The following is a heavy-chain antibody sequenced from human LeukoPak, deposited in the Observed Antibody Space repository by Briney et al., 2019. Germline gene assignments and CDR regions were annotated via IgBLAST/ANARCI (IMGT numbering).Heavy chain of an antibody. J-gene: IGHJ6*03. D-gene: IGHD3-10*01. Sequence: GASVKVSCKASGYTFTSYGISWVRQAPGQGLEWMGWISAYNGNTNYAQKLQGRVTMTTDTSTSTAYMELRSLRSDDTAVYYCAQVVRGVIYNYYMDVWGKGTTVTVSS. CDR1: GYTFTSYG. V-gene: IGHV1-18*01. CDR3: AQVVRGVIYNYYMDV. CDR2: ISAYNGNT.